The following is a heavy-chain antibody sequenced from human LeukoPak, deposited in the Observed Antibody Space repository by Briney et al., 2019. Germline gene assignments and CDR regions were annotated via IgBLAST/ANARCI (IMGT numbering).Heavy chain of an antibody. CDR3: AKGRYSGSTYYFDY. Sequence: GGSLRLSCAASGFTFRSYWMSWVRQAPGKGLEWVANIKHDGSEQYYVDSVKRRFTLSRDNPKNSLYLQMNSLRAEDTAVYYCAKGRYSGSTYYFDYWGQGTLVLVSS. V-gene: IGHV3-7*01. D-gene: IGHD1-26*01. CDR2: IKHDGSEQ. J-gene: IGHJ4*02. CDR1: GFTFRSYW.